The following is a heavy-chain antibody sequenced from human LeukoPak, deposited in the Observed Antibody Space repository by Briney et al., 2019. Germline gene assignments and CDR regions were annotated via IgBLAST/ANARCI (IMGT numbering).Heavy chain of an antibody. D-gene: IGHD3-10*01. CDR2: IYDSGST. V-gene: IGHV4-39*01. CDR1: GGSIRSSYYY. CDR3: ARKENVYYYFDY. Sequence: SETLSLTCTVSGGSIRSSYYYWGWIRQPPGKGLEWIGSIYDSGSTYYNPSLKSRVTISVDTSKNQFSLKLNSVTAADTAVYYCARKENVYYYFDYWGQGTLVTVSS. J-gene: IGHJ4*02.